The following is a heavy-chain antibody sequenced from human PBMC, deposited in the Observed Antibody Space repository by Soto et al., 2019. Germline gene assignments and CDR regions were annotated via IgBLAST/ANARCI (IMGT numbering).Heavy chain of an antibody. D-gene: IGHD3-22*01. J-gene: IGHJ6*02. CDR2: IIAILGIA. Sequence: QVQLVQSGAEVKKPGSSVKVSCKASGGTFSSYTISWVRQAPGQGLEWMGRIIAILGIAKYAQKFQGRVTITADKPTRTAYMELSSLRSGDTAVYYCASRDCDSSEYYYYGMDVWGQGTRVTVSS. V-gene: IGHV1-69*02. CDR1: GGTFSSYT. CDR3: ASRDCDSSEYYYYGMDV.